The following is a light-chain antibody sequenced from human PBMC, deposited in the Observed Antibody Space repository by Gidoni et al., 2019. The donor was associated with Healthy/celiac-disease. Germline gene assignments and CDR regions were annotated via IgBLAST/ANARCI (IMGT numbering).Light chain of an antibody. Sequence: DIQSTQSPSFLAASVGDRVTITCRASQGISSYLAWYQQKPGKAPKLLIYAASTLQSGVPSRFIGSRSGTEFTLTISSLQPEDFATYYCQQLNSYPHSFGQGTKLEIK. CDR2: AAS. V-gene: IGKV1-9*01. CDR3: QQLNSYPHS. J-gene: IGKJ2*03. CDR1: QGISSY.